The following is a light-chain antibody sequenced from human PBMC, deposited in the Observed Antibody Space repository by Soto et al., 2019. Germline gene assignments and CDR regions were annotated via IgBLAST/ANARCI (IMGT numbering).Light chain of an antibody. CDR2: GVS. CDR1: SSDIGGHNF. J-gene: IGLJ3*02. Sequence: QSVLTQPASVSESLGQSITISCSGTSSDIGGHNFVSWYQQLPGKTPKVLIYGVSNRPSGISNRFSGSKSGNTASLTISGLQAEGEADYYCPSYTFSNTWVFGGGTKLTVL. CDR3: PSYTFSNTWV. V-gene: IGLV2-14*01.